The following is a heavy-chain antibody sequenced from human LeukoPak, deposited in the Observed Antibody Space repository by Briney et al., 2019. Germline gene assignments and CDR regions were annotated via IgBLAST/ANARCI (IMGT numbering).Heavy chain of an antibody. V-gene: IGHV4-34*01. CDR2: INHSGST. CDR3: AGHNVASGWFDP. CDR1: GGSFSGYY. D-gene: IGHD1-14*01. J-gene: IGHJ5*02. Sequence: PSETLSLTCAVYGGSFSGYYWSWIRQPPGKGLEWIGEINHSGSTNYNPSLKSRVTISVDTSKNQFSLKLSSVTAADTAVYYCAGHNVASGWFDPWGQGTLVTVSS.